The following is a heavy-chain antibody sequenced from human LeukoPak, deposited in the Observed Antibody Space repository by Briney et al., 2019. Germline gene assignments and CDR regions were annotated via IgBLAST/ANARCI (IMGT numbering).Heavy chain of an antibody. CDR1: GGSFSDNY. CDR2: INHSGGT. J-gene: IGHJ2*01. CDR3: LGSYGSGLWYFDL. D-gene: IGHD3-10*01. V-gene: IGHV4-34*03. Sequence: SETLSLTCAVHGGSFSDNYWSWIRQPPGKGLEWIGEINHSGGTNYNPSLKSRVTISVDTSQNQFSLKLSSVTSADTAVYYCLGSYGSGLWYFDLWGRGTLVTVSS.